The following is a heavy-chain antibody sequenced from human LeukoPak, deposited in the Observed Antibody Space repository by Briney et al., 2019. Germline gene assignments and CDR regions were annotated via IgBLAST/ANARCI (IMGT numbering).Heavy chain of an antibody. CDR2: IYYSGST. D-gene: IGHD1-26*01. J-gene: IGHJ4*02. CDR1: GGSISSGGYY. Sequence: PSETLSLTCTVSGGSISSGGYYWSWIRQHPGKGLEWIGYIYYSGSTYYNPSLKSRVTISVDTSKNQFSLKLSSVTAADTAVYYCARVSGSYYGAGYWGQGTLVTVSS. CDR3: ARVSGSYYGAGY. V-gene: IGHV4-31*03.